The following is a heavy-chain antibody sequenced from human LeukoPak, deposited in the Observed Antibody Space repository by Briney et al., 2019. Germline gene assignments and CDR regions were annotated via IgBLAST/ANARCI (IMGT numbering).Heavy chain of an antibody. V-gene: IGHV1-2*02. J-gene: IGHJ4*02. CDR1: GYTFIDYY. Sequence: ASVKVSCKASGYTFIDYYIHWVRQAPGQGFEWLGWMNPDSGNVHYVEKFQDRVTLTRDTSISTAYMELSSLNFDDTAIYYCAREDAAMVVDYWGQGTLVTVSS. CDR3: AREDAAMVVDY. CDR2: MNPDSGNV. D-gene: IGHD5-18*01.